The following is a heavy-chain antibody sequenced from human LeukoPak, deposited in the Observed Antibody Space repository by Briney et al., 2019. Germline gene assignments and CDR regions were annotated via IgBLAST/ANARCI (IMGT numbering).Heavy chain of an antibody. CDR3: ARDRAVTAIPGVAFDI. Sequence: SVKVSCKASGGTFSSYAISWVRQAPGQGLEWRGGIIPIFGTANYAQKFQGRVTITADESTSTAYMELSSLRSEDTAVYYCARDRAVTAIPGVAFDIWGQGTMVTVSS. CDR1: GGTFSSYA. V-gene: IGHV1-69*01. D-gene: IGHD2-21*02. J-gene: IGHJ3*02. CDR2: IIPIFGTA.